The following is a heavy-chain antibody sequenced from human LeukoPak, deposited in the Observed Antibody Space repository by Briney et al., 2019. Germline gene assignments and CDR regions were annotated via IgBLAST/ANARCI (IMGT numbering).Heavy chain of an antibody. D-gene: IGHD2-2*01. CDR1: GFTFSSYS. J-gene: IGHJ4*02. CDR2: ISGSGGST. CDR3: ANGYSEGRYCSSASCALWY. V-gene: IGHV3-23*01. Sequence: GGSLRLSCAASGFTFSSYSMSWVRQAPGKGLEWVLAISGSGGSTYYADSVKGRFTVSRDNSKNTLYLQMNSLRAEDTAVYYCANGYSEGRYCSSASCALWYWGQGTLVTVSS.